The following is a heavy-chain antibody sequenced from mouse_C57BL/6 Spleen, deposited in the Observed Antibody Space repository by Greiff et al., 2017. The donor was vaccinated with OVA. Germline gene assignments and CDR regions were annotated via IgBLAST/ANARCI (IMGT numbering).Heavy chain of an antibody. CDR2: IDPSDSYT. CDR3: ARSATTVVAAFDY. V-gene: IGHV1-69*01. Sequence: QVQLQQPGAELVMPGASVKLSCKASGYTFTSYWMHWVKQRPGQGLEWIGEIDPSDSYTNYNKKFKGKSTLTVDKSSSTAYMQLSSLTSEDSAVYYCARSATTVVAAFDYWGQGTTLTVSS. CDR1: GYTFTSYW. J-gene: IGHJ2*01. D-gene: IGHD1-1*01.